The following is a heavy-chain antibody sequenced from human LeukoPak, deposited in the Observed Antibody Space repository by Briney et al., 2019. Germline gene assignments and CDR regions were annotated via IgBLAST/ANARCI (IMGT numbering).Heavy chain of an antibody. Sequence: SETLSLTCTVSGGSISNYYWSWIRQSPGKGLEWIAYIFYNGNTNYNPSLKSRVTISVDTSKNQFSLKLSSVTAADTAAYYCARSGRIGASDSWGQGSLVTVSS. CDR1: GGSISNYY. CDR3: ARSGRIGASDS. D-gene: IGHD1-14*01. J-gene: IGHJ4*02. V-gene: IGHV4-59*01. CDR2: IFYNGNT.